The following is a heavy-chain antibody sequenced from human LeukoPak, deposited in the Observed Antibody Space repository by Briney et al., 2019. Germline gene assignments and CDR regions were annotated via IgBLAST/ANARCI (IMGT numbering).Heavy chain of an antibody. Sequence: GGSLRLSCAASGFTFSSYGMHWVRQAPGKGLEWVAFIRYDGSNKYYADSVKGRFTISRDNSKNTLYLQMNSLRAEDTAVYYCAKSAPYYYDSSGVGDAFDIWGQGTMVTVSS. D-gene: IGHD3-22*01. CDR2: IRYDGSNK. J-gene: IGHJ3*02. CDR3: AKSAPYYYDSSGVGDAFDI. V-gene: IGHV3-30*02. CDR1: GFTFSSYG.